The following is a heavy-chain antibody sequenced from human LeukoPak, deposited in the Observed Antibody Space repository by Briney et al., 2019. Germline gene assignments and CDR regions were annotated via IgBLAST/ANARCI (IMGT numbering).Heavy chain of an antibody. J-gene: IGHJ4*02. D-gene: IGHD2-2*01. CDR1: GGSISSYY. Sequence: SETLSLTCTVSGGSISSYYWSWIRQPPGKGLEWIGRIYTSGSTNYNPSLKSRVTMSVDTSKNQFSLKLSSVTAADTAVYYCAGDETIWGKVVPAGSVGDYWGQGTLVTVSS. V-gene: IGHV4-4*07. CDR2: IYTSGST. CDR3: AGDETIWGKVVPAGSVGDY.